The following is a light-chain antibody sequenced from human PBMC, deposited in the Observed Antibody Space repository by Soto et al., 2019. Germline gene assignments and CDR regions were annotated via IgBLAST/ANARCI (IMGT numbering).Light chain of an antibody. CDR2: SAS. J-gene: IGKJ5*01. V-gene: IGKV1-27*01. CDR3: QKYNTALT. Sequence: DIQMTQSPSSLSASVGDRITITSRASQDISNYLAWYQQKPGKVPKLLIYSASTLQSGVPSRFSGSGSATDFTLTISSLQPENVATYFCQKYNTALTFGQGTRLEIK. CDR1: QDISNY.